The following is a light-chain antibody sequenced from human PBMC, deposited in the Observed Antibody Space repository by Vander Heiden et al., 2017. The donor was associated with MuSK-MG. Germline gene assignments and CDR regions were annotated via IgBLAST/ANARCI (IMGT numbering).Light chain of an antibody. V-gene: IGKV3-15*01. Sequence: EIVMTQSPATLSVSPGERATLSCRASQSVSSNLAWYQQKPGQAPRLLIYGASTRATGIPARFSGSGSGTEFTLTISSLQSEDFAVYYCQQYNNWPPRVTFGHGTKVDIK. CDR2: GAS. J-gene: IGKJ3*01. CDR1: QSVSSN. CDR3: QQYNNWPPRVT.